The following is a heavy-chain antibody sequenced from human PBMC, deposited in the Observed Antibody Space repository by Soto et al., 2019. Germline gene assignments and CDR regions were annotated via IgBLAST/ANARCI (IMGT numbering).Heavy chain of an antibody. J-gene: IGHJ6*02. CDR3: ARDRYSSGWMGYDYYYGVEV. Sequence: GGAPKISRCGPGFTFRSFCVHPGRPAPGKGGGGGGVILYDGSNKHYADSVKGRFTISRDNSKTTLYLQMNSLRAEDTAVYYCARDRYSSGWMGYDYYYGVEVWGQGTTVTVSS. V-gene: IGHV3-30-3*01. CDR2: ILYDGSNK. D-gene: IGHD6-19*01. CDR1: GFTFRSFC.